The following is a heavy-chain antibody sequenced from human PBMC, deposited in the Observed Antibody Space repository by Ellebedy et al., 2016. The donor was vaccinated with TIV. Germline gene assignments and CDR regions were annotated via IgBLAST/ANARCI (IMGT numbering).Heavy chain of an antibody. V-gene: IGHV1-69*06. Sequence: SVKVSCXASGGTFSSYIITWVRQAPGQGLEWMGGLIPLFGTTNYAQKFQGRVTIIAEKSTSTAYMELTSLTSEDTAVYYCAWMVRGLIKTSVAFDIWGQGTMVTVSS. CDR1: GGTFSSYI. CDR3: AWMVRGLIKTSVAFDI. D-gene: IGHD3-10*01. J-gene: IGHJ3*02. CDR2: LIPLFGTT.